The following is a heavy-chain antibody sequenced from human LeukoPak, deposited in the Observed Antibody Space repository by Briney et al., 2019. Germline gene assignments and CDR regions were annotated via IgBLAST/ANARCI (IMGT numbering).Heavy chain of an antibody. Sequence: PSETLSLTCTVSGGSISSYYWSWIRQPAGKGLEWIGRIYTSGSTNYNPSLKSRVTMSVDTSKNQFSLKLSSVTAADTAVYYCARDLPNYDILTGCYKGYYFDYWGQGTLVTVSS. D-gene: IGHD3-9*01. CDR1: GGSISSYY. J-gene: IGHJ4*02. CDR3: ARDLPNYDILTGCYKGYYFDY. V-gene: IGHV4-4*07. CDR2: IYTSGST.